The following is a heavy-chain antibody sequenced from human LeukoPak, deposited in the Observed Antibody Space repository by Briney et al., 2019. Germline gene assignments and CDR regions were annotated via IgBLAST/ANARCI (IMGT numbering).Heavy chain of an antibody. CDR1: GFTFSSYA. V-gene: IGHV3-30*01. D-gene: IGHD6-13*01. J-gene: IGHJ4*02. Sequence: GGSLRLSCAASGFTFSSYAMHWVRQAPGKGLEWVAVISYDGSNKYYADSVKGRFTISRDNSKNTLYLQMNSLRAEDTAVYYCARDKEREQQLDTFDYWGQGTLVTVSS. CDR2: ISYDGSNK. CDR3: ARDKEREQQLDTFDY.